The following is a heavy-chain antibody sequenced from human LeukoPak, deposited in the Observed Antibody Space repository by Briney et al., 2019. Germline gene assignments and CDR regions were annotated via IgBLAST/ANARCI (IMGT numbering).Heavy chain of an antibody. D-gene: IGHD6-19*01. V-gene: IGHV1-18*01. CDR2: ISAYNGNT. J-gene: IGHJ6*03. Sequence: ASVKVSCKASGYTFTSYGISWVRQAPGQGLEWMGWISAYNGNTNYAQKLQGRVTMTTDTSTSTAYMELRSLRSDDTAVYYCARGGGIAVAGSGPSMDVWGKGTTVTISS. CDR3: ARGGGIAVAGSGPSMDV. CDR1: GYTFTSYG.